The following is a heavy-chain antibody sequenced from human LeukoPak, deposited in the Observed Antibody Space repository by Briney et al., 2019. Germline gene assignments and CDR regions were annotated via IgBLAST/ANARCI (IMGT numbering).Heavy chain of an antibody. CDR3: ARDGGSGYDSGPFPNAFDI. CDR2: IYYSGST. J-gene: IGHJ3*02. Sequence: PSQTLSLTCTVSGGSISSGDYCWSWIRQPPGKGLEWIGYIYYSGSTYYNPSLKSRVTISVDTSKNQFSLKLSSVTAADTAVYYCARDGGSGYDSGPFPNAFDIWGQGTMVTVSS. CDR1: GGSISSGDYC. D-gene: IGHD5-12*01. V-gene: IGHV4-30-4*01.